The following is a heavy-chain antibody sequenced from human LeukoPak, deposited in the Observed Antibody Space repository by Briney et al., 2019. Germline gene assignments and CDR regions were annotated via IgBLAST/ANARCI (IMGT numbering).Heavy chain of an antibody. V-gene: IGHV3-9*01. D-gene: IGHD3-9*01. CDR1: GFTFDDYA. J-gene: IGHJ3*02. CDR2: ISWNSGSI. Sequence: PGRSLRLSCAASGFTFDDYAMHWVRQAPGKGLEWVSGISWNSGSIGYADSVKGRFTISRDNAKNSLYLQMNSLRAEDTALYYCARISLRYFDWFLGVGAFDIWGQGTMVTVSS. CDR3: ARISLRYFDWFLGVGAFDI.